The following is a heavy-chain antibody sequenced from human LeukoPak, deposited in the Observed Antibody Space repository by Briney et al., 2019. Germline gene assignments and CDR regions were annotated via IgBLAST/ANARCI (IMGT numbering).Heavy chain of an antibody. D-gene: IGHD4-17*01. J-gene: IGHJ6*02. Sequence: PSETLSLTCIVSGGSISGSRFYWGWIRQPPGKGLEWIGSIYYSGSTYYNPSLKSRVTISADTTKNQLSLKLSSVTAADTAVFYCVRLMVTTTGYYYGMDVWGQGTTVTV. CDR1: GGSISGSRFY. CDR2: IYYSGST. CDR3: VRLMVTTTGYYYGMDV. V-gene: IGHV4-39*01.